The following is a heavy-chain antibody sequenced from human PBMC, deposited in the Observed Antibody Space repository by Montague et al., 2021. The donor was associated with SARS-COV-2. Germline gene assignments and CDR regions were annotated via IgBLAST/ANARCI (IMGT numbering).Heavy chain of an antibody. CDR3: ARVGGGRTFYY. J-gene: IGHJ4*02. V-gene: IGHV4-39*07. Sequence: SETLSLTCTVSGGSISSSSYYWGWIRQPPGKGLEYIGTIYYNGSXYYNPSLKSRVAMSVDTSKNQFSLKLDSVTAADTAVYYCARVGGGRTFYYWGQGILVTVSS. CDR1: GGSISSSSYY. CDR2: IYYNGSX. D-gene: IGHD3-16*01.